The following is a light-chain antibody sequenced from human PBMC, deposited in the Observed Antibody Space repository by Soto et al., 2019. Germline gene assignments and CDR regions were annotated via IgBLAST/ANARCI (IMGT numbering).Light chain of an antibody. CDR1: SSDVGGYNY. J-gene: IGLJ1*01. CDR2: DVS. CDR3: SSYTSSSTRV. V-gene: IGLV2-14*01. Sequence: QSALTQPASVSGSPGQSITISCTGTSSDVGGYNYVSWYQQHPGKAPKLMIYDVSNRPSGVSNRFSGSKSGNTASLTISGLQAEDKADYYCSSYTSSSTRVFGTGTKVT.